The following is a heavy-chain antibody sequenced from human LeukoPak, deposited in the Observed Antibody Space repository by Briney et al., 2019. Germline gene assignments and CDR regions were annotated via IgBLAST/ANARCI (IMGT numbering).Heavy chain of an antibody. J-gene: IGHJ4*02. V-gene: IGHV3-21*01. CDR1: GISFSSYS. CDR2: ISSGSKYI. Sequence: PGGSLRLSCAASGISFSSYSMNWVCQAPGKGLEWVASISSGSKYIYNADSVKGRFTISRDNAKNSLYLQMNRLRAEDTAVYYCARALSYSYGSMDFWGQGTLVIVSS. CDR3: ARALSYSYGSMDF. D-gene: IGHD5-18*01.